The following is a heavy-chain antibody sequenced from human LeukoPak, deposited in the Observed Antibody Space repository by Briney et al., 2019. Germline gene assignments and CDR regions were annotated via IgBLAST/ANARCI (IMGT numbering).Heavy chain of an antibody. D-gene: IGHD5-24*01. CDR2: IGIDSGNT. V-gene: IGHV3-48*01. CDR1: GCTFSDYS. Sequence: PGGPLRLSCAASGCTFSDYSMNWVRQAPWKGLEWISYIGIDSGNTNYADSVKGRFTISGDKAKNSLYLQMNSLRVEDTAVYYCARDYKYAFDNWGQGTLVTVSS. CDR3: ARDYKYAFDN. J-gene: IGHJ4*02.